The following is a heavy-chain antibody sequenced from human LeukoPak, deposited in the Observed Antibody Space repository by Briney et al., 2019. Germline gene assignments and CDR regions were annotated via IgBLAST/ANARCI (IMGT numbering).Heavy chain of an antibody. Sequence: SETLSLTCAVYGASFSGYYWSWIRQPPGKELEWIGEINHSGSTNYNPSLKSRVTVSVDTSKNQFSLKLTSVTAADTAVYYCARGRWELRFDYWGQGTLVTVSS. V-gene: IGHV4-34*01. CDR3: ARGRWELRFDY. D-gene: IGHD1-26*01. J-gene: IGHJ4*02. CDR1: GASFSGYY. CDR2: INHSGST.